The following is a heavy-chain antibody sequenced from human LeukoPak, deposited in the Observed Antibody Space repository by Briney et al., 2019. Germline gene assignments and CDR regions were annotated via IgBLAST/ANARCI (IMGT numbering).Heavy chain of an antibody. Sequence: ASVKVSCKASRSTFTSYVISSRAQAPGQGLEWMGWISAYNGNTNYAQKLQGRVTMTTDTSTSTAYMELRSLGSDDTAVYYCGRDMYIVTTTYFDYWGQGTLVTVSS. J-gene: IGHJ4*02. CDR1: RSTFTSYV. CDR2: ISAYNGNT. D-gene: IGHD5-12*01. V-gene: IGHV1-18*01. CDR3: GRDMYIVTTTYFDY.